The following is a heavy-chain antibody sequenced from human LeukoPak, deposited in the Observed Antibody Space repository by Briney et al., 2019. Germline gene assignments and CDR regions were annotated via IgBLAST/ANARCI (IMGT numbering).Heavy chain of an antibody. Sequence: SETLSLTCNVSGGSISSYYWSWIRQPPGKGLEWIGYIYYSGSTNYNPSLKSRVTISVDTSKNQFSLKLSSVTAADTAVYYCARDSGTTSFDYWGQGTLVTVSS. V-gene: IGHV4-59*01. CDR3: ARDSGTTSFDY. CDR1: GGSISSYY. J-gene: IGHJ4*02. CDR2: IYYSGST. D-gene: IGHD1-7*01.